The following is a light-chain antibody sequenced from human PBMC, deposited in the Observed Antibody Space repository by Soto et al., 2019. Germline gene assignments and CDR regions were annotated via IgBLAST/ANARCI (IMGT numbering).Light chain of an antibody. CDR1: ASDIGRYNY. J-gene: IGLJ1*01. V-gene: IGLV2-8*01. CDR3: SSYTSISALDV. Sequence: QSVLTQPPSASGSPGQSVTISCIGTASDIGRYNYVSWYQHHPGKAPKLIIYEVTKRPSGVPDRFSGSKSGNTASLTVSGLQADDEADYYCSSYTSISALDVFGTGTKVTVL. CDR2: EVT.